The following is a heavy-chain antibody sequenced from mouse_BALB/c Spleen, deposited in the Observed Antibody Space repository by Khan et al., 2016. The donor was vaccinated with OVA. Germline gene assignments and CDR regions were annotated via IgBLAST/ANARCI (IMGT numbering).Heavy chain of an antibody. CDR1: RFTISSYG. V-gene: IGHV5-6-3*01. J-gene: IGHJ2*01. CDR3: ARSAI. Sequence: EVQLVESGGGIVQPGGSLKLSCAASRFTISSYGMSSVRQTPDKRLELVATINSNGGYTDYPDSVKGRFTISGDNAKNALYLQMRSLKSEDTAMYYCARSAIWGQGTTVTVSA. CDR2: INSNGGYT. D-gene: IGHD2-12*01.